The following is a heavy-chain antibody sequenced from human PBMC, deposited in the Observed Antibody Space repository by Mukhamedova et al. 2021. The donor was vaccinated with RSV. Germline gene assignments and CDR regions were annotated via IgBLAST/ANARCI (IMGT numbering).Heavy chain of an antibody. J-gene: IGHJ4*02. Sequence: SLKSRVTISVDTSKSQWSLRLSSVTAADTATYYCARQWVGVRTPDYWGQGTLVTVSS. D-gene: IGHD1-26*01. V-gene: IGHV4-39*01. CDR3: ARQWVGVRTPDY.